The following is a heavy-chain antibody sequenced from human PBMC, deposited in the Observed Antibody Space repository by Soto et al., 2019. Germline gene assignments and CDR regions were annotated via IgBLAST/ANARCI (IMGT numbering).Heavy chain of an antibody. CDR2: ISGSGGST. CDR3: AKALRPTSEFWRGHREGADAFDI. Sequence: EVQLLESGGGLVQPGGSLRLSCAASGFTFSSYAMSWVRQAPGKGLEWVSAISGSGGSTYYADSVKGRFTISRDNSKNTLYLQMHSLRAEETAVYYCAKALRPTSEFWRGHREGADAFDIWGHGTMVAVSS. D-gene: IGHD3-3*01. CDR1: GFTFSSYA. J-gene: IGHJ3*02. V-gene: IGHV3-23*01.